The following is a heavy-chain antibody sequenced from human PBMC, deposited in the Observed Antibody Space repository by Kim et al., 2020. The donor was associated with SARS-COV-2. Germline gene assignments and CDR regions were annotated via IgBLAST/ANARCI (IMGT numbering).Heavy chain of an antibody. Sequence: SETLSLTCTVSGGSVSSGSYYWSWIRQPPGKGLEWIGYIHYSGSTNYNPSLKSRVTISLDTSKNQFSLKLSSVTAADTAVYYCARVVAAVGTDFGSVGYWGQGTLVTVSS. J-gene: IGHJ4*02. D-gene: IGHD6-13*01. CDR2: IHYSGST. V-gene: IGHV4-61*01. CDR1: GGSVSSGSYY. CDR3: ARVVAAVGTDFGSVGY.